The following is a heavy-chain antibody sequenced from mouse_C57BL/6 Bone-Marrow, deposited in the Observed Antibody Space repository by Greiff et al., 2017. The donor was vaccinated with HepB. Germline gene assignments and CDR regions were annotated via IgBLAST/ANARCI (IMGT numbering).Heavy chain of an antibody. V-gene: IGHV1-82*01. CDR1: GYAFSSSW. J-gene: IGHJ1*03. CDR3: ARRKERGGNRYWYFDV. CDR2: IYPGDGDT. Sequence: QVQLKQSGPELVKPGASVKISCKASGYAFSSSWMNWVKQRPGKGLEWIGRIYPGDGDTNYNGKFKGKATLTADKSSSTAYMQLSSLTSEDSAVYFCARRKERGGNRYWYFDVWGTGTTVTVSS. D-gene: IGHD1-1*02.